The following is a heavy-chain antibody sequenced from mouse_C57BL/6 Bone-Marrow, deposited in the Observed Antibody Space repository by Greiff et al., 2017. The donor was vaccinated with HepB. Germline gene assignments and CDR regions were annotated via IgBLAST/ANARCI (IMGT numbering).Heavy chain of an antibody. D-gene: IGHD1-1*01. V-gene: IGHV1-81*01. J-gene: IGHJ4*01. Sequence: VKLQESGAELARPGASVKLSCKASGYTFTSYGISWVKQRTGQGLEWIGEIYPRSGNTYYNEKFKGKATLTADKSSSTAYMELRSLTSEDSAVYFCLYGSSPHYYAMDYWGQGTSVTVSS. CDR1: GYTFTSYG. CDR2: IYPRSGNT. CDR3: LYGSSPHYYAMDY.